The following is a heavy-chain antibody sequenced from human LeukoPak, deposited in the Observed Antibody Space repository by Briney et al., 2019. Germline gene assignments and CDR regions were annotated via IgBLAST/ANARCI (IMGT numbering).Heavy chain of an antibody. CDR1: GFTFSSYA. D-gene: IGHD6-13*01. CDR2: ISGSGGST. Sequence: GGSLRLSCAASGFTFSSYAMSWVRQAPGKGLEWVSAISGSGGSTYYADSVKGRFTISRDNSKNTLYLQMNSLRAEDTTVYYCASAAAQLDTFDYWGQGTLVTVSS. CDR3: ASAAAQLDTFDY. J-gene: IGHJ4*02. V-gene: IGHV3-23*01.